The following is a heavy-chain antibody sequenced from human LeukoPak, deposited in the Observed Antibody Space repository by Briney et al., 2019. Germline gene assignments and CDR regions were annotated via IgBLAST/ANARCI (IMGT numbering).Heavy chain of an antibody. CDR3: ARVLRGIAVGWDY. CDR2: ISSSGSTI. J-gene: IGHJ4*02. D-gene: IGHD6-19*01. Sequence: PGGSLRLSCAASGFTFSSYEMNWVRQAPGKGLEWVSYISSSGSTIYYADSVKGRFTISRDNAKNSLYLQMNSLRAEDTAVYYCARVLRGIAVGWDYWGQGTLVTVSS. V-gene: IGHV3-48*03. CDR1: GFTFSSYE.